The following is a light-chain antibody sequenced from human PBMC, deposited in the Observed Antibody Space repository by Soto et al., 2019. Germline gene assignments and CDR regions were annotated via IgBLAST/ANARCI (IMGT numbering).Light chain of an antibody. J-gene: IGKJ5*01. CDR2: GAS. CDR3: QQRNVWPPVT. Sequence: EIVLTQSPATLSVSPGEGATLSCRASQSIDGNLAWYQQRPGQAPRLLMYGASSRATGIPDRFSGSGSGTDFTLTISSLEPEDSAVYYCQQRNVWPPVTFGQGTRLETK. CDR1: QSIDGN. V-gene: IGKV3-11*01.